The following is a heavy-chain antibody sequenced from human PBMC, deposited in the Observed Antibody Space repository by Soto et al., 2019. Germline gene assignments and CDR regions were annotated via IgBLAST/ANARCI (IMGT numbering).Heavy chain of an antibody. V-gene: IGHV1-18*01. CDR2: ISAYNGNT. J-gene: IGHJ4*02. CDR3: ARYGDIVVVPAATDYFDY. Sequence: GASVKVSCKASGYTFTSYGISWVRQAPGQGLEWMGWISAYNGNTNYAQKLQGRVTMTTDTSTSTACMELRSLRSDDTAVYYCARYGDIVVVPAATDYFDYWGQGTLVTVSS. D-gene: IGHD2-2*01. CDR1: GYTFTSYG.